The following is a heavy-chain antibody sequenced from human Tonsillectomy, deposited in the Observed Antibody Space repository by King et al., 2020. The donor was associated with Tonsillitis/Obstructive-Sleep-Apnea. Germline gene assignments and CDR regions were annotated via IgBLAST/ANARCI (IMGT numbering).Heavy chain of an antibody. D-gene: IGHD4-23*01. Sequence: VQLVESGGGLVKPGGSLRLSCAASGFTFNNYNMIWVRQAPGKGLEWVSSITSNNNYIYYADSVKGRFTISRDNAKNSLYLHMNSLRAEDTAVYYCARVSHDYGGNSAFDYWGQGTLVTVSS. CDR1: GFTFNNYN. CDR3: ARVSHDYGGNSAFDY. CDR2: ITSNNNYI. V-gene: IGHV3-21*01. J-gene: IGHJ4*02.